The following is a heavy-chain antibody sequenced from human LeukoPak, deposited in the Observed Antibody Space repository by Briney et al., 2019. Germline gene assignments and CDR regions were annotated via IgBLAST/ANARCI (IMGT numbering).Heavy chain of an antibody. CDR2: IIPIFCTA. D-gene: IGHD2-15*01. Sequence: ASVKVSCKASGGTFSSYAISWVRQAPGQGLEWMGGIIPIFCTANYPQKFQRRVTSTADKSTSKAYMELSSLRSEDPAVYYCASTGCSGGSCYGAYYYYYMDVWGKGTTVTVSS. CDR1: GGTFSSYA. CDR3: ASTGCSGGSCYGAYYYYYMDV. J-gene: IGHJ6*03. V-gene: IGHV1-69*06.